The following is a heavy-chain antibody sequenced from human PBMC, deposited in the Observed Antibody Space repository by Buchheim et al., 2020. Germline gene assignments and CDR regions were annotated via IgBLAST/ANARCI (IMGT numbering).Heavy chain of an antibody. J-gene: IGHJ4*02. CDR3: ARVKGIRYCSGGSCYSGFDY. D-gene: IGHD2-15*01. V-gene: IGHV4-34*01. CDR1: GGSFSGYY. Sequence: QVQLQQWGAGLLKPSETLSLTCAVYGGSFSGYYWSWIRQPPGKGLEWIGEINHSGSTNYNPSLKSRVTISVDTPKNQFSLKLSSVTAADTAVYYCARVKGIRYCSGGSCYSGFDYWGQGTL. CDR2: INHSGST.